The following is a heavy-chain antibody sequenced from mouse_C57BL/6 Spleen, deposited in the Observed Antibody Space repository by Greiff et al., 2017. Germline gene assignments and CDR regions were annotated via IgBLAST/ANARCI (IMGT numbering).Heavy chain of an antibody. J-gene: IGHJ1*03. CDR1: GFTFSDYG. V-gene: IGHV5-17*01. CDR3: AASFITTVVDWYFDV. D-gene: IGHD1-1*01. CDR2: LSSGSSTI. Sequence: EVQLVESGGGLVKPGGSLKLSCAASGFTFSDYGMHWVRQAPEKGLEWVAYLSSGSSTIYYADTVKGRFTFSRDNAMNTLFLQMTRLRSEDTAMYYCAASFITTVVDWYFDVWGTGTTVTVSS.